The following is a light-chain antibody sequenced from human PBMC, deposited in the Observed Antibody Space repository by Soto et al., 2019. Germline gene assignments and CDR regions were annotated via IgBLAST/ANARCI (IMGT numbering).Light chain of an antibody. CDR3: QQYGSSPYT. J-gene: IGKJ2*01. CDR2: DAS. V-gene: IGKV3D-20*01. CDR1: QSVTSSY. Sequence: EIVLTQSPATLSLSPGERATLSCGASQSVTSSYLAWYQQRPGLAPRLLIYDASSRATGIPERFSGSGSGTDFTLTISRLEPEDFAVYLCQQYGSSPYTFGQGTKLEIK.